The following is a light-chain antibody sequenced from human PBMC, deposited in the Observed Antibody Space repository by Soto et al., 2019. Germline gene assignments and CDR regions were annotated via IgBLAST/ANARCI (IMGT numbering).Light chain of an antibody. J-gene: IGKJ2*01. CDR3: QQFSDCPPYT. CDR2: RAS. Sequence: DTVMTQSPATLSVSPGERATLSCRASQNIYSNLAWYQQKAGQAPRLLIYRASTRATGVPDRFSGSGSGTEFTLTISSLQSEDSAVYFCQQFSDCPPYTFGQGTKLEIK. V-gene: IGKV3-15*01. CDR1: QNIYSN.